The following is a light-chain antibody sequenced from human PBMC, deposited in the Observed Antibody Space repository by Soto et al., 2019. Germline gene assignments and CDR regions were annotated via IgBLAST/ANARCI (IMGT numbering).Light chain of an antibody. V-gene: IGLV1-44*01. CDR3: AAWDDSLDGFYV. J-gene: IGLJ1*01. CDR1: SSNIGTNT. CDR2: NNN. Sequence: QSVLTQPPSASGTPGQRGTISCSGSSSNIGTNTVNWYLQLPGTAPKLLMYNNNQRPSGVPERFSGSKSGTSASLAIGGLLSEDEADYYCAAWDDSLDGFYVFGSGTTVTLL.